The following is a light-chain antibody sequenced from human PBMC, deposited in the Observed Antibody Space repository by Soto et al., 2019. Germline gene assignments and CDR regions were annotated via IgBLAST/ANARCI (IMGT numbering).Light chain of an antibody. CDR2: AAS. V-gene: IGKV1-39*01. Sequence: DIQMTQSPSSLSASVGDRVTITCRASQSISSYLNWYQQKPGKAPKLLIYAASSLQSGVPSRFSGSGSGTDFTLTISSLQPEDFATYYCQQTYNTLDSFGQGTKLEIK. CDR3: QQTYNTLDS. CDR1: QSISSY. J-gene: IGKJ2*03.